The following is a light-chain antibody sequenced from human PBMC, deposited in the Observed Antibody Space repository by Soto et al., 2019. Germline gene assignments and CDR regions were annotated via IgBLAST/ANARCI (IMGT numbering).Light chain of an antibody. J-gene: IGKJ1*01. CDR3: QKYGSSPRT. Sequence: EIVLTQSPGALSLSPGERATLSCGASQSVRSSYLAWYQQKPGQAPRLLIYGASTRATGIPDRFSGSGSGTDFTLTISRLEPEDFAVYYCQKYGSSPRTFGQGTKVEIK. CDR1: QSVRSSY. CDR2: GAS. V-gene: IGKV3-20*01.